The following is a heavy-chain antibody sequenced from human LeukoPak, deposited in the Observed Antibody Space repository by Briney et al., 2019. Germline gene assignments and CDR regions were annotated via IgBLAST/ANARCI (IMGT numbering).Heavy chain of an antibody. CDR2: ISYDGSNK. D-gene: IGHD1-7*01. J-gene: IGHJ4*02. CDR3: AKDVGWNYPYYFDY. V-gene: IGHV3-30*18. Sequence: GGSLRLSCAASGFTFSSYGMHWVRQAPGKGLEWAAVISYDGSNKYYADSVKGRFTISRDNSKNTLYLQMNSLRAEDTAVYYCAKDVGWNYPYYFDYWGQGTLVTVSS. CDR1: GFTFSSYG.